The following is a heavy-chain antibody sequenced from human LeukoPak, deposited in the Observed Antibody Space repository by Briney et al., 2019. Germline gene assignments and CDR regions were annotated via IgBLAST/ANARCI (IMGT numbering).Heavy chain of an antibody. Sequence: SETLSLTCAVYGGSFSGYYWSWIRQPPGKGLEWIGEINHSGSTNYNPSLKSRVTISVDTSKNQFSPKLSSVTAADTAVYYCARRGIAAAGTRWGQGTLVTVSS. CDR2: INHSGST. CDR3: ARRGIAAAGTR. D-gene: IGHD6-13*01. V-gene: IGHV4-34*01. CDR1: GGSFSGYY. J-gene: IGHJ4*02.